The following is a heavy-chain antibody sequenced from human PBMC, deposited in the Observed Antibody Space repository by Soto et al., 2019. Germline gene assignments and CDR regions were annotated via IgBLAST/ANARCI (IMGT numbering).Heavy chain of an antibody. CDR3: ARGRDEYKLGNV. CDR2: IHPSGST. CDR1: GGSLSDYY. J-gene: IGHJ6*02. Sequence: QVQLQQWGAGLLMPSETLSLTCAVSGGSLSDYYWPWIRQSPGKGLEWIGEIHPSGSTNYNPSLRSRVTISVDTSKNQFSLKLTSLTAADTAVYYCARGRDEYKLGNVWGHGTTVTVSS. D-gene: IGHD1-1*01. V-gene: IGHV4-34*01.